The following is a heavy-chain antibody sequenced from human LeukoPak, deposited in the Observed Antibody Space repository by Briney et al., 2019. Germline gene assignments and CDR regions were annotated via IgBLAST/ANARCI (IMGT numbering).Heavy chain of an antibody. CDR1: GYTFTSYD. J-gene: IGHJ5*02. V-gene: IGHV1-8*01. Sequence: GASVKVSCKASGYTFTSYDINWVRQATGQGLEWMGWMNPNSGNTGYAQKFQGRVTMTRNTSISTAYMELSSLRSEDTAVYYCARASVPYTRGYCSGGSCRNWFDPWGQGTLVTVSS. CDR3: ARASVPYTRGYCSGGSCRNWFDP. D-gene: IGHD2-15*01. CDR2: MNPNSGNT.